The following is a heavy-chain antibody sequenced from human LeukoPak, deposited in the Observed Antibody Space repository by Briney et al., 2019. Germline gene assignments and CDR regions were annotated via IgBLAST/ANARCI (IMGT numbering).Heavy chain of an antibody. CDR1: GGSISSGSYY. CDR2: IYTSGST. Sequence: SQTLSLTCTVSGGSISSGSYYWSWIRQPAGKGLEWIGRIYTSGSTNYYPSLKSRVTISVDTSKNQFSLKLSSVTAADTAVYYCARGYNDFWSGYYSDYWGQGTLVTVSS. J-gene: IGHJ4*02. D-gene: IGHD3-3*01. CDR3: ARGYNDFWSGYYSDY. V-gene: IGHV4-61*02.